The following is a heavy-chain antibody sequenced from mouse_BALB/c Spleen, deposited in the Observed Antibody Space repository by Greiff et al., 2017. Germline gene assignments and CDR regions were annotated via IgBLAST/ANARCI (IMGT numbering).Heavy chain of an antibody. J-gene: IGHJ4*01. V-gene: IGHV3-1*02. D-gene: IGHD2-1*01. CDR2: IHYSGST. CDR1: GYSITSGYI. CDR3: AVYYGNSQDYAMDY. Sequence: EVQLEESGPDLVKPSQSLSLSCTATGYSITSGYIWHWIRQFPGNKLEWMGYIHYSGSTNYNPYFKSRTSITRDTSKNQVFLQLKSVTTEDTATYYGAVYYGNSQDYAMDYWGQGTSVTVSS.